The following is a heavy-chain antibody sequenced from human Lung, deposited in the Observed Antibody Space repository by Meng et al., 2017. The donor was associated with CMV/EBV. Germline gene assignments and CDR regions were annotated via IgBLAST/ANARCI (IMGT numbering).Heavy chain of an antibody. CDR1: GGSFSNYY. CDR2: IDHNGSS. Sequence: SQXXSLTCAVYGGSFSNYYLTWIRQSPGKGLTWIGEIDHNGSSNYRPSLKSRVTMPVDTSNNHFHLKLTSVTGADSGVYYFTRGPIRSWFDSWGQGALVTVSS. J-gene: IGHJ5*01. D-gene: IGHD3-16*01. V-gene: IGHV4-34*01. CDR3: TRGPIRSWFDS.